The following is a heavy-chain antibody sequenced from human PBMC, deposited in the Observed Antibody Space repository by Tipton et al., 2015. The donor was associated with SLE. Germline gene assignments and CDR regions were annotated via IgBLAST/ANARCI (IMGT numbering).Heavy chain of an antibody. Sequence: GLVKPSGTLSLTCAVSGDSIISSSWWNWVRQTPGRGLEWIGEIYHSGNTNYNPSLKSRVTISLDTSKNQFSLKLRSVTAADTAVYYCARDGRGWTGDIRDWFFELWGRGTLVTVSS. CDR1: GDSIISSSW. CDR2: IYHSGNT. J-gene: IGHJ2*01. CDR3: ARDGRGWTGDIRDWFFEL. V-gene: IGHV4-4*02. D-gene: IGHD3/OR15-3a*01.